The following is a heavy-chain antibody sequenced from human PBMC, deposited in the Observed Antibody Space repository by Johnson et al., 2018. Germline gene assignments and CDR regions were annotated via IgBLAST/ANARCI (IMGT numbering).Heavy chain of an antibody. D-gene: IGHD6-19*01. CDR2: ISWNSGSI. Sequence: VQLVESGGGLVQPGRSLRLSCAASGFPFDDYAMHWVRQAPGKGLEWVSGISWNSGSIGFADSVKGRFPISRDNAKNSLYLQMNSLRAEDTALYYLARAAYSSGWYFGAFDIWGQGTMVTVSS. CDR1: GFPFDDYA. J-gene: IGHJ3*02. V-gene: IGHV3-9*01. CDR3: ARAAYSSGWYFGAFDI.